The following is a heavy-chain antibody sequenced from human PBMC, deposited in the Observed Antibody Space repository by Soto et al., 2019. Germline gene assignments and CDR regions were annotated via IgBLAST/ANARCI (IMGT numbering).Heavy chain of an antibody. Sequence: GGSLRLSCAASGFTFSSYAMHWVRQAPGKGLEWVAVISYDGSNKYYADSVKGRFTISRDNSKNTLYLQMNSLRAEDTAVYYCARDLGWEYSGSYYIGYWGQGTLVTVSS. J-gene: IGHJ4*02. D-gene: IGHD1-26*01. CDR3: ARDLGWEYSGSYYIGY. V-gene: IGHV3-30-3*01. CDR2: ISYDGSNK. CDR1: GFTFSSYA.